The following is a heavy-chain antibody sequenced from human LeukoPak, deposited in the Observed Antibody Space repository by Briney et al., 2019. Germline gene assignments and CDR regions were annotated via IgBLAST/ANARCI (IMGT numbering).Heavy chain of an antibody. J-gene: IGHJ4*02. CDR1: GFTVSSNY. Sequence: PGGSLRLSCAASGFTVSSNYMSWVRQAPGKGVEGVSLIYSGGSTYYADSVKGRFTISRDNSKNTLYLQMNSLRAEDTAVYYCARRAGGYSHPYDYWGQGTLVTVSS. V-gene: IGHV3-53*01. CDR3: ARRAGGYSHPYDY. D-gene: IGHD4-23*01. CDR2: IYSGGST.